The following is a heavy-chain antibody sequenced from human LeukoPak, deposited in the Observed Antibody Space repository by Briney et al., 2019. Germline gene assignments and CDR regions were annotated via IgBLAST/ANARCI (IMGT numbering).Heavy chain of an antibody. CDR3: ARDLFDYYDSSGLDY. V-gene: IGHV1-2*02. CDR2: INPNSGGT. CDR1: GYTFTGYY. J-gene: IGHJ4*02. Sequence: ASVKVSCKASGYTFTGYYMHWVRQAPGQGLEWMGWINPNSGGTNYAQKFQGRVTMTRDTSISTAYMELSRLRSDDTAVYYCARDLFDYYDSSGLDYWGQGTLVTVSS. D-gene: IGHD3-22*01.